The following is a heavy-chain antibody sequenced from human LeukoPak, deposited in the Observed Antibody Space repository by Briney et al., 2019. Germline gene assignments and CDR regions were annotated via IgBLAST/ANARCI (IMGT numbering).Heavy chain of an antibody. J-gene: IGHJ4*02. D-gene: IGHD3-22*01. CDR2: IYHSGST. V-gene: IGHV4-38-2*02. Sequence: SETLSLTCTVSGYSISSGYYWGWIRQPPGKGLEWIGSIYHSGSTYYNPSLKSRVTISVDTSKNQISLKLSSVTAADTAVYSLARDLYYYYSSGYPHLGYYFDYWGQGTLVTVSS. CDR3: ARDLYYYYSSGYPHLGYYFDY. CDR1: GYSISSGYY.